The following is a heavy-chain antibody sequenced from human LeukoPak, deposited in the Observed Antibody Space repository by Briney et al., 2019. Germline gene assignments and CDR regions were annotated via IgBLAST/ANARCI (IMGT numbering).Heavy chain of an antibody. CDR2: INPNSGGT. Sequence: YMXGVRQAPGQGLEWMGRINPNSGGTNYAQKFQGRVTMNRDTSISTAYMELSRLRSDDTAVYYCAVITMVRGVMLHYWGQGTLVTVSS. CDR1: Y. D-gene: IGHD3-10*01. CDR3: AVITMVRGVMLHY. V-gene: IGHV1-2*06. J-gene: IGHJ4*02.